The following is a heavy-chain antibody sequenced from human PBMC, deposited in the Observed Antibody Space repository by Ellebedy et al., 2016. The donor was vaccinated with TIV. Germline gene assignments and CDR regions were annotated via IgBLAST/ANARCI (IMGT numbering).Heavy chain of an antibody. Sequence: SETLSLXXAVSGGSISSSNWWCWIRQPSGKGLEWIGYIYYSGSTYYNPSLKSRVTISVDTSKNQFSLKLSSVTAADTAVYYCARDDEGTVWGQGTTVTVSS. D-gene: IGHD3-10*01. CDR1: GGSISSSNW. J-gene: IGHJ6*02. CDR3: ARDDEGTV. V-gene: IGHV4-30-4*01. CDR2: IYYSGST.